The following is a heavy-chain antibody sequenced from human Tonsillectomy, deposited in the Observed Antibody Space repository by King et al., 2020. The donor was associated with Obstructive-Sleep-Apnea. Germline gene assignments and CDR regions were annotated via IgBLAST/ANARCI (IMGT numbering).Heavy chain of an antibody. J-gene: IGHJ4*02. CDR1: GGSISSYY. Sequence: VQLQESGPGLVKPSETLSLTCTVSGGSISSYYWSWIRQPPGKGLEWIGYIYYSGSINYNFFLKSRLTISVDTSKNQFSLKLSSVTAADTAVYYCVRTANYWYYFDYWGQGTLVTVSS. D-gene: IGHD5-24*01. CDR3: VRTANYWYYFDY. CDR2: IYYSGSI. V-gene: IGHV4-59*08.